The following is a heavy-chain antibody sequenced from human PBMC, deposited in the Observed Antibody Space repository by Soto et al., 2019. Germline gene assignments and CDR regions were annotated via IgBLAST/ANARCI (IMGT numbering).Heavy chain of an antibody. V-gene: IGHV3-49*04. CDR1: GFTFGDYA. CDR3: TREWDSNYYYGMDV. Sequence: PGGSLRLSCTASGFTFGDYAMSWVRQAPGKGLEGVGFIRSKAYGGTTEYAASVKGRFTISRDDSKSIAYLQMNSLKTEDTAVYYCTREWDSNYYYGMDVWGQGTTVTVSS. J-gene: IGHJ6*02. D-gene: IGHD4-4*01. CDR2: IRSKAYGGTT.